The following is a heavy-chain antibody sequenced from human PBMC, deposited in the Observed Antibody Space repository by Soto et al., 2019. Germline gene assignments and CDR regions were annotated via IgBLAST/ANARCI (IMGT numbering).Heavy chain of an antibody. J-gene: IGHJ3*02. D-gene: IGHD6-13*01. CDR3: ASPALSAAADDAFDI. Sequence: GESLKISCKGSGYSFTSYWIGWVRQMPGKGLEWMGIIYPGDSDTRYSPSFQGQVTISADKSISTAYLQWSSLKASDTAMYYCASPALSAAADDAFDIWGQGTMVTVSS. CDR2: IYPGDSDT. CDR1: GYSFTSYW. V-gene: IGHV5-51*01.